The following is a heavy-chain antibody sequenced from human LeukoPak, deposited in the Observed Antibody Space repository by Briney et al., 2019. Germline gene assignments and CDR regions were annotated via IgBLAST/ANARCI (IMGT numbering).Heavy chain of an antibody. CDR2: IKKDGSEK. J-gene: IGHJ4*02. CDR3: TRGGASTSYYWFY. V-gene: IGHV3-7*03. Sequence: GSLRLSCVVSGLTFSSYCMTWVRQAPGKGLEWVANIKKDGSEKFYVDPVKGRFTISRDNAKSSLYLQMDSLRGEDTAVYYCTRGGASTSYYWFYWGQGTLVTVSS. D-gene: IGHD2-8*01. CDR1: GLTFSSYC.